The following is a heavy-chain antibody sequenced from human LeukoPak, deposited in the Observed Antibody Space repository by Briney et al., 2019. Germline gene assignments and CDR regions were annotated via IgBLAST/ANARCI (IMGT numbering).Heavy chain of an antibody. V-gene: IGHV4-59*12. CDR1: GGSISSYY. D-gene: IGHD3-3*01. Sequence: SETLSLTCTVSGGSISSYYWSWIRQPPGKGLEWIGYIYYSGSTYYNPSLKSRVTISVDTSKNQFSLKLSSVTAADTAVYYCARVQTDQTSWSGSGSNWFDPWGQGTLVTVSS. CDR3: ARVQTDQTSWSGSGSNWFDP. J-gene: IGHJ5*02. CDR2: IYYSGST.